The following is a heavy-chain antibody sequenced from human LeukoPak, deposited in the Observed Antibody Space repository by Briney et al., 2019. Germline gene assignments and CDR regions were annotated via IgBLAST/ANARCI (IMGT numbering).Heavy chain of an antibody. J-gene: IGHJ4*02. CDR3: ARALIVGATKGFDY. V-gene: IGHV3-48*03. D-gene: IGHD1-26*01. CDR1: GFTFSSYE. CDR2: ISSSGSTI. Sequence: PGGSLRLSCAASGFTFSSYEMNWVRQAPGKGLECVSYISSSGSTIYYADSVKGRFTISRDNAKNSLFLQMNSLRAEDTAVYYCARALIVGATKGFDYWGQGTLVTVSS.